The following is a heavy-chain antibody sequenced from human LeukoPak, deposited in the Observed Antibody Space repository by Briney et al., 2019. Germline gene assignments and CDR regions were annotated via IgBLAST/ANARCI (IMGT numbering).Heavy chain of an antibody. D-gene: IGHD3-10*01. CDR1: GFTFSSYA. CDR3: VKHHAYGSGSYYSQPGY. CDR2: ISGSGGST. Sequence: PGGSLRLSCAASGFTFSSYAMSWVRQAPGKGLEWVSAISGSGGSTYYADSVKGRFTISRDNSKNTLYLQMNSLRAEDTAVYYCVKHHAYGSGSYYSQPGYWGQGTLVTVSS. J-gene: IGHJ4*02. V-gene: IGHV3-23*01.